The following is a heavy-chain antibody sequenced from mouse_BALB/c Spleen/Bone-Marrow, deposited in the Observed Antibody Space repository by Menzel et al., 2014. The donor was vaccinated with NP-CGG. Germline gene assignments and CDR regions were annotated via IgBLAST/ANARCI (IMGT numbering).Heavy chain of an antibody. J-gene: IGHJ3*01. CDR1: GFDFSGFW. CDR3: ARLGYYGGFAY. Sequence: DVMLVESGGGLVQPGGSLKLSCAASGFDFSGFWMGWVRQAPGKGLEWIGEINPDSSTINYTPSLKDRFIISRDNAKNTLYLQMSKVRSEDTALYYWARLGYYGGFAYWGQGTLVTVSA. CDR2: INPDSSTI. V-gene: IGHV4-1*02. D-gene: IGHD2-3*01.